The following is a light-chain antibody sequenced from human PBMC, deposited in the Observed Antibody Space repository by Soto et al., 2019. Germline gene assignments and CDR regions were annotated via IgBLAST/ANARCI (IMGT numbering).Light chain of an antibody. CDR2: AAS. CDR1: QGIGNY. V-gene: IGKV1-27*01. Sequence: DIQMTQSPSSLSASLGDRVIITCRASQGIGNYIAWYQQKPGKVPKLLIYAASTLQSGVPSRFSGSGSGTDFALTISSLQPEDVATYYCQKYNSAPPLTAGGGTKVEIK. J-gene: IGKJ4*01. CDR3: QKYNSAPPLT.